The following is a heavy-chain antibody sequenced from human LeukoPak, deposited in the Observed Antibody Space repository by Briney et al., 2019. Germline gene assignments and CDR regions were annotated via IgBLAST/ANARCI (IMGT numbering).Heavy chain of an antibody. J-gene: IGHJ4*02. CDR1: GFTFSSYA. CDR2: ISGSGGST. V-gene: IGHV3-23*01. Sequence: GGSLRLSCAASGFTFSSYAMSWVRQAPGKGLEWVSAISGSGGSTYYADSVKGWFTISRDNSKNTLYLQMNSLRAEDTAVYYCAKAANSDYDYVWGSYTTLDYWGQGTLVTVSS. CDR3: AKAANSDYDYVWGSYTTLDY. D-gene: IGHD3-16*01.